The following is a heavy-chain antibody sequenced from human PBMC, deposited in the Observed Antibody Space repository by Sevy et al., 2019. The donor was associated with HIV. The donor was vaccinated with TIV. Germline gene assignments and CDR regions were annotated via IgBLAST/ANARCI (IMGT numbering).Heavy chain of an antibody. CDR2: IYYIGSG. Sequence: SETLSLSCTVSGASINSYYWSWIRQPPGKGLEFIGYIYYIGSGNYNPSLKNRVTMAIDTSNNQFSLELSSVTAADTAVYYCARLSGTSGWYLYSVDYWGLGTLVTVSS. D-gene: IGHD6-19*01. V-gene: IGHV4-59*01. J-gene: IGHJ4*02. CDR1: GASINSYY. CDR3: ARLSGTSGWYLYSVDY.